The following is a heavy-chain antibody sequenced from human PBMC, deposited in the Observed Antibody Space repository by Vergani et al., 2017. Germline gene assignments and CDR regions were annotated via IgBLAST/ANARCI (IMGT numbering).Heavy chain of an antibody. CDR1: GFTFDDYA. CDR2: ISWNSGSI. D-gene: IGHD4-17*01. Sequence: EVQLVESGGGLVQPGRSLRLSCAASGFTFDDYAMHWVRQAPGKGLEWVSGISWNSGSIGHADSVKGRFTICRDNAKNSLYLQMNSLRAEDTALYYCAKDADYGDIQYFQHWGQGTLVTVSS. V-gene: IGHV3-9*01. CDR3: AKDADYGDIQYFQH. J-gene: IGHJ1*01.